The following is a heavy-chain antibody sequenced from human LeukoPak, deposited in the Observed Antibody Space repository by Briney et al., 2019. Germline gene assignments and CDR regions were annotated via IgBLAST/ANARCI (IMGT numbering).Heavy chain of an antibody. CDR1: GGSISSGGYY. J-gene: IGHJ4*02. CDR3: AGRLDIVVVVAATSKVFDY. V-gene: IGHV4-31*03. D-gene: IGHD2-15*01. CDR2: IYYSGST. Sequence: SETLSLTCTVSGGSISSGGYYWSWIRQHPGKGLEWIGYIYYSGSTYYNPSLKSRVTISVDTSKNQFSLKLSSVTAADTAVYYCAGRLDIVVVVAATSKVFDYWGQGTLVTVSS.